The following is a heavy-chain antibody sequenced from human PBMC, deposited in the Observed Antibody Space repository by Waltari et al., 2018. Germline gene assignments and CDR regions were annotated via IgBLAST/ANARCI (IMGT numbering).Heavy chain of an antibody. D-gene: IGHD2-2*01. Sequence: QVQLQESGPGLAKPSETLSLTCTVSGASISTYNWCWIRQPAGKGLEWIGRIYTSGSINYTPSLKSRVTMSVNTSKNQFSLKVTSVTAADRGVYYCARDGVVVAAAGGYFYYSFMDVWGEGTTVTISS. J-gene: IGHJ6*03. V-gene: IGHV4-4*07. CDR3: ARDGVVVAAAGGYFYYSFMDV. CDR1: GASISTYN. CDR2: IYTSGSI.